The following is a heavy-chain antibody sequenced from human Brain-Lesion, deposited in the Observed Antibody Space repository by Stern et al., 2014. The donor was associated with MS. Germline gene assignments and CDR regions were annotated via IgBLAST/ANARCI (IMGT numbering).Heavy chain of an antibody. Sequence: EVQLVESGGGLVQPGGSLRLSCAASGFSFSPYAMSWVRQAPGKGLQWVSVISGSGGPTYYADSVKGRFTISRDNSKNTLYLQMDSLRADDTAVYYCAKWPHHIAVAGTRYFQHWGQGTLVTVSS. V-gene: IGHV3-23*04. CDR3: AKWPHHIAVAGTRYFQH. CDR1: GFSFSPYA. CDR2: ISGSGGPT. J-gene: IGHJ1*01. D-gene: IGHD6-19*01.